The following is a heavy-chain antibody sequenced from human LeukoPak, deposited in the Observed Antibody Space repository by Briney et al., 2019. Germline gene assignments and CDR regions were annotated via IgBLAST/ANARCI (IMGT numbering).Heavy chain of an antibody. Sequence: PGGSLRLSCAASRFTFPTFNMNWVRQAPGQGLEWVSHISSDSTTISYADSVKGRFTISRDNAKTSLYLQMNSLKADDTPVYYCVRSYYYYMDVWGQGTTVTVSS. CDR1: RFTFPTFN. CDR2: ISSDSTTI. CDR3: VRSYYYYMDV. J-gene: IGHJ6*03. V-gene: IGHV3-48*01.